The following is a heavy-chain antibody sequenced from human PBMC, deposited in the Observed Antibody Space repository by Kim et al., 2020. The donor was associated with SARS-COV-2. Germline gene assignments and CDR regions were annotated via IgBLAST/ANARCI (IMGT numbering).Heavy chain of an antibody. CDR1: GFTFSSYG. V-gene: IGHV3-33*05. Sequence: GGSLRLSCAASGFTFSSYGMHWVRQAPGKGLEWVAVISYDGSNKYYADSVKGRFTISRDNSKNTLYLQMNSVRAEDTAVYYCARDGYCSSTSCYASYYFDYGGKVTLVTVSS. CDR2: ISYDGSNK. D-gene: IGHD2-2*03. J-gene: IGHJ4*02. CDR3: ARDGYCSSTSCYASYYFDY.